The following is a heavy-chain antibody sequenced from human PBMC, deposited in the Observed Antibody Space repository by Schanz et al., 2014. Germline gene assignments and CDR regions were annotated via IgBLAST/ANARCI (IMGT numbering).Heavy chain of an antibody. Sequence: QVQLVQSGAEMKKPGASVKVSCKASGGTFSSYTISWVRQAPGQGLEWMGRIIPILGIANYAQNFQGRVTITADKSTSTAYMELTSLRSEDTAAYYCAGTYCSSASSYTGYYYMDVWGKGTTVTVSS. D-gene: IGHD2-2*02. J-gene: IGHJ6*03. CDR2: IIPILGIA. CDR1: GGTFSSYT. V-gene: IGHV1-69*09. CDR3: AGTYCSSASSYTGYYYMDV.